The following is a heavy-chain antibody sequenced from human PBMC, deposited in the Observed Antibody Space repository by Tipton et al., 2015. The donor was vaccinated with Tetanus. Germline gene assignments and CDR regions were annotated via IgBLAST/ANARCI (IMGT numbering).Heavy chain of an antibody. D-gene: IGHD2-2*01. J-gene: IGHJ5*02. V-gene: IGHV4-59*01. CDR2: IYHSGST. Sequence: TLSLTCTVSGGSISSYYWGWIRQPPGKGLEWVGFIYHSGSTNYNPSLKSRTTISVDTSKNQFSLKLSSVTAADTAVYYCAREVKDCFGTSCYVGWFGPWGQGTLVTVSS. CDR1: GGSISSYY. CDR3: AREVKDCFGTSCYVGWFGP.